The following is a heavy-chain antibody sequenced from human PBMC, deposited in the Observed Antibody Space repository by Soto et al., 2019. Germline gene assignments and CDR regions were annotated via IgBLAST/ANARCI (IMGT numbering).Heavy chain of an antibody. CDR1: GGSFSGYY. Sequence: PSETLSLTCAVYGGSFSGYYWSWIRQPPGKGLEWIGEINHSGSTNYNPSLKSRVTISVDTSKNQFSLKLSSVTAADTAVHYCASGGYYYYYGMDVWGQGTTVTVSS. V-gene: IGHV4-34*01. CDR3: ASGGYYYYYGMDV. CDR2: INHSGST. J-gene: IGHJ6*02.